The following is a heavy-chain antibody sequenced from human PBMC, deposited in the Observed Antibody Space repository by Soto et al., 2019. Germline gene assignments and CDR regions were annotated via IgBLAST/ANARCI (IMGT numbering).Heavy chain of an antibody. Sequence: WTWIRQTPGKGLEWIGEVNHSGSPNYSPSLKSRVTMSFDTSKNQFSLNLTSVTAADTAVYYCARARFSQRSQDYYGLDVWGQGTTVAVSS. CDR3: ARARFSQRSQDYYGLDV. CDR2: VNHSGSP. J-gene: IGHJ6*02. V-gene: IGHV4-34*01. D-gene: IGHD3-3*01.